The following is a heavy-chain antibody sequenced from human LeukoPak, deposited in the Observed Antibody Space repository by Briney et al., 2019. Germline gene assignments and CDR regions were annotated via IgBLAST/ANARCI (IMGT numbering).Heavy chain of an antibody. J-gene: IGHJ6*02. CDR3: AKGTTTYYYGSENDHDYYYGMDV. D-gene: IGHD3-10*01. CDR1: GFTFSSYG. Sequence: GGSLRLSCAASGFTFSSYGMNWVRQAPGKGLEWVADISYDGSNKYYADSVKGRFTISRDNSKNTLYLQMNSLRAEDTAVYYCAKGTTTYYYGSENDHDYYYGMDVWGQGTTVTVSS. V-gene: IGHV3-30*18. CDR2: ISYDGSNK.